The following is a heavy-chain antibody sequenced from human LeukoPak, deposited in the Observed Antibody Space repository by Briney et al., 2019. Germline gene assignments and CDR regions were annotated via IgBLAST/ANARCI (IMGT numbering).Heavy chain of an antibody. D-gene: IGHD2-15*01. CDR1: GYTFSSYE. CDR3: ARDHPPSYSLKGFDY. J-gene: IGHJ4*02. Sequence: PGGSLRLSCAVSGYTFSSYEMNWVRQAPGKGLEWVTSISSSSSYIYYADSVKGRFTISRDSAKNSLYLQMNSLRAEDTAVYYCARDHPPSYSLKGFDYWGQGTLVTVSS. V-gene: IGHV3-21*04. CDR2: ISSSSSYI.